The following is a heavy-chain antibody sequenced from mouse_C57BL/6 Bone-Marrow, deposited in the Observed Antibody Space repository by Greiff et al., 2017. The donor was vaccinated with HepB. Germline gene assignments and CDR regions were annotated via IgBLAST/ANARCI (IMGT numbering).Heavy chain of an antibody. V-gene: IGHV1-5*01. Sequence: EVQGVESGTVLARPGASVKMSCKTSGYTFTSYWMHWVKQRPGQGLEWIGAIYPGNSDTSYNQKFKGKAKLTAVTSASTAYMELSSLTNEDSAVYYCTRGYGSSYAWFAYWGQGTLVTVSA. D-gene: IGHD1-1*01. CDR1: GYTFTSYW. CDR2: IYPGNSDT. CDR3: TRGYGSSYAWFAY. J-gene: IGHJ3*01.